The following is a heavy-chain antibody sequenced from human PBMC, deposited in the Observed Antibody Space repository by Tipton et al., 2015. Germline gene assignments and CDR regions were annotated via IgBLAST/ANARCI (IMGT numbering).Heavy chain of an antibody. V-gene: IGHV4-39*07. Sequence: TLSLTCTVSGGSISSSSYYWGWIRQPPGKGLEWIGTIYYSGNTYYNPSLKSRVTISVDTSKNQFSLKLSSVTAADTAMYYCARGGYDFWSGSKTYNWFDPWGQGTLVTVSS. CDR3: ARGGYDFWSGSKTYNWFDP. CDR1: GGSISSSSYY. J-gene: IGHJ5*02. D-gene: IGHD3-3*01. CDR2: IYYSGNT.